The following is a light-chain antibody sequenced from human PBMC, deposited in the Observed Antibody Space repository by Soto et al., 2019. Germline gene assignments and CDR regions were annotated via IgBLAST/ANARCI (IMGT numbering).Light chain of an antibody. CDR1: QGISSTY. CDR3: QQYGYSPPWT. J-gene: IGKJ1*01. V-gene: IGKV3-20*01. Sequence: EIVLTQSPATLSLSPGERATLSCRASQGISSTYLAWYHQRPGQAPRLLIYDASTRATGIPDRFSGTGSGTDFTLTISGLEPEDLGVYFCQQYGYSPPWTFGQGTKVEI. CDR2: DAS.